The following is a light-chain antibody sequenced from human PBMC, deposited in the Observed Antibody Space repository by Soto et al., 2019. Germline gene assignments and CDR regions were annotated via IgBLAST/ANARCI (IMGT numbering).Light chain of an antibody. CDR3: QQYNSAPPMYT. Sequence: DIVLTQSPDTLSLSPGERATLSCRASQSVSSSYVAWYQQRPGQAPRLLIYGASSRATGIPDRFSGSGSGTDFTLTISRLEPEDFAVYYCQQYNSAPPMYTFGQGTKLEI. J-gene: IGKJ2*01. CDR2: GAS. V-gene: IGKV3-20*01. CDR1: QSVSSSY.